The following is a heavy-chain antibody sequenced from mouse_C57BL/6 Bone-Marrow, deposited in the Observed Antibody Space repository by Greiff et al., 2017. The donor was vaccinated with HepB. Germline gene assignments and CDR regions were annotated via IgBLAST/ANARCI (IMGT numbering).Heavy chain of an antibody. D-gene: IGHD1-1*01. CDR1: GFNIKDDY. CDR3: TSYYGSSYRYFDV. V-gene: IGHV14-4*01. Sequence: VQLQQSGAELVRPGASVKLSCTASGFNIKDDYMHWVKQRPEQGLEWIGWIDPENGDTEYASKFQGKATITADTSSNTAYLQLSSLTSEDTAVYYCTSYYGSSYRYFDVWGTGTTVTVSS. CDR2: IDPENGDT. J-gene: IGHJ1*03.